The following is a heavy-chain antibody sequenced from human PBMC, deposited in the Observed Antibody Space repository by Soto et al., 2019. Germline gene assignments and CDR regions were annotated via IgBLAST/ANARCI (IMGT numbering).Heavy chain of an antibody. CDR3: ARDQIEGNCFDP. J-gene: IGHJ5*02. V-gene: IGHV4-30-2*01. CDR1: GGSISSGGYS. Sequence: QLQLQESGSGLVRPSQTLSLTCVVSGGSISSGGYSWNWIRQPPGKGLEWIGYIYHSGSTLYNPSLKSRVTISVNKSTIQFTLRLSSVTAADKAVYYCARDQIEGNCFDPWGQGTLVTVSS. CDR2: IYHSGST.